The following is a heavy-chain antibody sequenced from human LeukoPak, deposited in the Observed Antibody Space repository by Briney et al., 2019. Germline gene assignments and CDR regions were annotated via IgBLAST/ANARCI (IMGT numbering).Heavy chain of an antibody. CDR3: ARAPSEIGGYYPEYFRH. J-gene: IGHJ1*01. CDR1: GFTFSSYW. V-gene: IGHV3-74*01. Sequence: PGGSLRLSCAASGFTFSSYWMHWVRQAPGKGLVWVSRIKSDGSTNYADSVKGRFTISRDNAKNTVSLQMNSLRADDTGVYYCARAPSEIGGYYPEYFRHWGQGPLVTVSS. CDR2: IKSDGST. D-gene: IGHD3-22*01.